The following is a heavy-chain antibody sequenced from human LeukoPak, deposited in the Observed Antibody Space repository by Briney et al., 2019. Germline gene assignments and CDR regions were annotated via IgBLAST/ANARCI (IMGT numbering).Heavy chain of an antibody. CDR1: GFTFSGYG. D-gene: IGHD3/OR15-3a*01. V-gene: IGHV3-30*02. J-gene: IGHJ4*02. Sequence: PGVSLRLSCAASGFTFSGYGMHWVRQAPGKGLEWVAFIRYDGSNKYYADSVKGRFTISRDNSKNTLYLQMNSLRAEDTAVYYCAKDGSRLEGLPIDYWGQGTLVTVSS. CDR3: AKDGSRLEGLPIDY. CDR2: IRYDGSNK.